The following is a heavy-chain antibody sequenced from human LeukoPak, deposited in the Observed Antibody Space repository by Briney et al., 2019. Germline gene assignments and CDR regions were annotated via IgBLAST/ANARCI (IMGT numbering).Heavy chain of an antibody. J-gene: IGHJ4*02. Sequence: GRSLRLSCAASGFTFRGNGMHWVRQAPGKGLEWVAIIWCDGSNRYYADSVKGRFTISRDNSKNTLFLQMNSLTAEDTAVYYCARDQGTSVTAMVGGHFDYWGPGTLVIVSS. CDR2: IWCDGSNR. CDR1: GFTFRGNG. CDR3: ARDQGTSVTAMVGGHFDY. V-gene: IGHV3-33*01. D-gene: IGHD4-17*01.